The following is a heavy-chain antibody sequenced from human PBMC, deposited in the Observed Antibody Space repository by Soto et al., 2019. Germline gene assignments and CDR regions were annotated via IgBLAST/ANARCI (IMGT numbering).Heavy chain of an antibody. CDR2: IIPILGIA. Sequence: QVQLVQSGAEVKKPGSSVKVSCKASGGTFSSYTISWVRQAPGQGLEWMGRIIPILGIANYAQKFQGRVTITADKSTSTAYMELSSVRSEDTAVYYCVIVVVVAATPYYFDYWGQGTLVTVSS. V-gene: IGHV1-69*02. J-gene: IGHJ4*02. CDR1: GGTFSSYT. CDR3: VIVVVVAATPYYFDY. D-gene: IGHD2-15*01.